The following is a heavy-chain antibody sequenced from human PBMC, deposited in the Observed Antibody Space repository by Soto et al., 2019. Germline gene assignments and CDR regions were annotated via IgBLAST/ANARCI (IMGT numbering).Heavy chain of an antibody. D-gene: IGHD2-2*01. CDR3: AKAFGCSSTTCSESCGYYYYALDV. V-gene: IGHV3-30*18. J-gene: IGHJ6*02. CDR2: ISYDASNK. Sequence: QVQLVESGGGVVQPGRSLRLSCAASGFTFSSHAMHWVRQAPGKGLEWVAVISYDASNKYYADSVKGRFTISRDNSKNTLYLQVNSLRVEDTALYYCAKAFGCSSTTCSESCGYYYYALDVWGQGTTVTVSS. CDR1: GFTFSSHA.